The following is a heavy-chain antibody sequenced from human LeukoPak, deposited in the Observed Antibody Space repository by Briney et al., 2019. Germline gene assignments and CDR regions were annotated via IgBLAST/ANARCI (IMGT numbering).Heavy chain of an antibody. Sequence: GGSLRLPCAASGXTFSSYSMNWVRQAPGKGLEWVSSISSSSSSYIYYADSVKGRFTISRDNAKNSLYLQMNSLRAEDTAVYYCARGIIVGAIGFDYWGQGTLVTVSS. CDR2: ISSSSSSYI. V-gene: IGHV3-21*01. D-gene: IGHD1-26*01. CDR3: ARGIIVGAIGFDY. CDR1: GXTFSSYS. J-gene: IGHJ4*02.